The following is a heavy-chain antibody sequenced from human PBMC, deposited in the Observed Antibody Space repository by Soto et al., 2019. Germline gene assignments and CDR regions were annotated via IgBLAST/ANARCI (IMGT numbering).Heavy chain of an antibody. CDR1: GGTFGTYG. J-gene: IGHJ1*01. D-gene: IGHD3-22*01. CDR2: IIPIFGTT. V-gene: IGHV1-69*01. Sequence: QVQLVQSGAEVKKPGSSVKVSCKASGGTFGTYGISWVRQAPGQGLEWMGGIIPIFGTTNYAQNFQGRVTITADESTSTAYMELSSLRSEDTAVYYCARDRIHYYDSHGSPAEFFQHWGQGTLVTVSS. CDR3: ARDRIHYYDSHGSPAEFFQH.